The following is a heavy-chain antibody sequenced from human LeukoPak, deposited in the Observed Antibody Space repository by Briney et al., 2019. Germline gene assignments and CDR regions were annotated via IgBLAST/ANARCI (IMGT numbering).Heavy chain of an antibody. V-gene: IGHV3-30*04. CDR2: ISSHGSNK. J-gene: IGHJ4*02. CDR1: GFTFNSYS. D-gene: IGHD6-19*01. CDR3: AREQGQQWRRFDS. Sequence: PGGSLRLSRAASGFTFNSYSMHWVRQAPGKGLKWVAVISSHGSNKDYADSVKGRFTISRDNSENTLYLQMDSLTTEDTGVYYCAREQGQQWRRFDSWGQGSPVTVSS.